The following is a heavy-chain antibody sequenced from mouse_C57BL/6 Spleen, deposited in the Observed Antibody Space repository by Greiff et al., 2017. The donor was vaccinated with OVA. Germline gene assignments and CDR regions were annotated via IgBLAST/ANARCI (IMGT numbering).Heavy chain of an antibody. CDR1: GYAFSSSW. CDR2: IYPGDGDT. Sequence: VQLQQSGPELVKPGASVKISCKASGYAFSSSWMNWVKQRPGKGLEWIGRIYPGDGDTNYNGKFKGKATLTADKSSSTAYMQLSSLTSEDSAVYFCARWGDGYYPYFDYWGQGTTLTVSS. V-gene: IGHV1-82*01. D-gene: IGHD2-3*01. J-gene: IGHJ2*01. CDR3: ARWGDGYYPYFDY.